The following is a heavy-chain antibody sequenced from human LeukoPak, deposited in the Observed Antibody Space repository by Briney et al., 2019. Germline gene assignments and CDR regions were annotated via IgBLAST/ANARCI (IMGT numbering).Heavy chain of an antibody. CDR3: ARHEGVRFGDLPRYYYGMDV. CDR1: GYSFTRHW. CDR2: IYSGDSDY. D-gene: IGHD3-10*01. V-gene: IGHV5-51*01. J-gene: IGHJ6*02. Sequence: GEALKTFCWGSGYSFTRHWIGWVRQMPGEGLEWVVIIYSGDSDYRHSPTLQSQVTISTDKSTSTAYLQRITLKASDTAMYYCARHEGVRFGDLPRYYYGMDVWGQGTTVTASS.